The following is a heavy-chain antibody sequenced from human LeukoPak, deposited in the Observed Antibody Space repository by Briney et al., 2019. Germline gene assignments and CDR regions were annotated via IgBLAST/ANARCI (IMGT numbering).Heavy chain of an antibody. V-gene: IGHV3-66*01. D-gene: IGHD6-6*01. CDR1: GFTVSNNY. CDR3: ARVSSYSSSSGSLCDY. Sequence: GGSLRLSCAASGFTVSNNYMSWVRQAPGKGLEWVSVIYNDDSASYADSVKGRFTISRDNSRNILYLQMNSLRAEDTAVYYCARVSSYSSSSGSLCDYWGQGTRVTVSS. J-gene: IGHJ4*02. CDR2: IYNDDSA.